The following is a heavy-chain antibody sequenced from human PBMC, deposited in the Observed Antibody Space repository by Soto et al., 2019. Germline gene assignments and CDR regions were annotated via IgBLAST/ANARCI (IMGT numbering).Heavy chain of an antibody. Sequence: QVQLVESGGGVVQPGRSLRLSCAASGFTFSSYAMHWVRQAPGKGLEWVAVISYDGSNKYYADSVKGRFTISRDNSKNTLYLQMNSLRAEDTAVYYCARAPPDYSNPRYYYYGMDVWGQGTTVTVSS. CDR1: GFTFSSYA. CDR3: ARAPPDYSNPRYYYYGMDV. CDR2: ISYDGSNK. J-gene: IGHJ6*02. D-gene: IGHD4-4*01. V-gene: IGHV3-30-3*01.